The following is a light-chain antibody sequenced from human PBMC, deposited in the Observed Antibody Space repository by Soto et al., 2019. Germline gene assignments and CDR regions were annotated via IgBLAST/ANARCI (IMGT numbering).Light chain of an antibody. Sequence: EVVLTQSPGTLSLSPGERATLSCRASQTVTTSQLTWFQQKPGQAPRLLIYAASIRAAGIPDRFSGSGSGTDFTLTISRLEPEDFAVYYCQQYGSAPFTVGGGTKVDSK. CDR3: QQYGSAPFT. CDR2: AAS. V-gene: IGKV3-20*01. J-gene: IGKJ4*01. CDR1: QTVTTSQ.